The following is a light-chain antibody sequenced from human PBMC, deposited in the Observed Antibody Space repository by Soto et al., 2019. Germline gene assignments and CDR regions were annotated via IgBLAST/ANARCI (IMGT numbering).Light chain of an antibody. CDR3: QQYGSSLGVT. CDR1: QSVSYY. CDR2: GAS. J-gene: IGKJ4*01. V-gene: IGKV3-20*01. Sequence: DTVLTQSPGTLSLSPGERATLSCRASQSVSYYLAWYQQKPGQAPRLLIYGASSRATGIPDRFSGSGSGTDFTLTISRLEPEDFAVYYCQQYGSSLGVTFGGGTKVDI.